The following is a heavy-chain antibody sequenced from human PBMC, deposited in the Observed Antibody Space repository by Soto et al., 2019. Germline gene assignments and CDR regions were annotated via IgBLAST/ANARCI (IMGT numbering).Heavy chain of an antibody. CDR2: ISGYNGNT. CDR3: ARDLGPPNWFDS. V-gene: IGHV1-18*01. J-gene: IGHJ5*01. D-gene: IGHD2-8*01. Sequence: QVQLVQSGAEMKQPGASVKVSCKTSGYAFSGYRLSWVRQGPGQGLEWMGWISGYNGNTDYAQKFQGRVTMTTDTSRSTAYMELRSLRSDETAVYYCARDLGPPNWFDSWGQGTLVTVSS. CDR1: GYAFSGYR.